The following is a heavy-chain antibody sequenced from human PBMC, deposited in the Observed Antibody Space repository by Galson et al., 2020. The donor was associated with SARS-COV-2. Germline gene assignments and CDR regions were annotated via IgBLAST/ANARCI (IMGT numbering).Heavy chain of an antibody. J-gene: IGHJ4*02. CDR1: GFTFRNYA. Sequence: GGSLRLSCPASGFTFRNYAMHWVRQAPGKGLEYVSGISDSGGNTYYADSVKGRFTISRDKSKDTLYLQMSSLRPEDTAVYYCVKEGRTGWYYFDYWGQGTLVTVSS. CDR3: VKEGRTGWYYFDY. D-gene: IGHD6-19*01. CDR2: ISDSGGNT. V-gene: IGHV3-64D*08.